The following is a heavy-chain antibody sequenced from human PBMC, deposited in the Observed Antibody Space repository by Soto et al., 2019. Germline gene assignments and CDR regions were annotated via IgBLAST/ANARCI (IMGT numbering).Heavy chain of an antibody. CDR3: ARGECSSNYCFTRWALDI. J-gene: IGHJ3*02. V-gene: IGHV4-34*01. Sequence: QVQLQQWGAGLLKPSETLSLTCAVYGGSFRGYYWTWIRQTPGKGLEWIGEINHSGSTNYKPSLKSRISMSADTSKKQFSLNLTSVTAADTAVYYCARGECSSNYCFTRWALDIWGQGTVVTVSS. CDR2: INHSGST. CDR1: GGSFRGYY. D-gene: IGHD2-2*01.